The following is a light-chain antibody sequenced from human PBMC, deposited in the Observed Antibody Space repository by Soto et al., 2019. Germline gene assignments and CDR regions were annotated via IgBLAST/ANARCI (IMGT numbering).Light chain of an antibody. J-gene: IGLJ3*02. Sequence: QLVLTQSSSASASLGSSVKLTCTLSSGHSSNIIAWHQQQPGKAPRYLMKLESSGSYKKGSGVPDRFSGSSSGADRYLTISNLQFEDEADYYCETWDSNSRVFGGGTKLTVL. CDR3: ETWDSNSRV. CDR1: SGHSSNI. CDR2: LESSGSY. V-gene: IGLV4-60*02.